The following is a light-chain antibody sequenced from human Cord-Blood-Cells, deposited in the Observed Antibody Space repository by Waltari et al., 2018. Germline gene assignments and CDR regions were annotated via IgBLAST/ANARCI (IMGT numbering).Light chain of an antibody. Sequence: QSALTQPASVSGSPGQSITISCTGTSSDVGSYNLVSWYQQHPGKAPKLMIYEGSKRPSGVSNRFSGSKSXXXXSLTISGLQAEDEADYYCCSYAGSSTWVFGGGTKLTVL. CDR2: EGS. V-gene: IGLV2-23*01. J-gene: IGLJ3*02. CDR1: SSDVGSYNL. CDR3: CSYAGSSTWV.